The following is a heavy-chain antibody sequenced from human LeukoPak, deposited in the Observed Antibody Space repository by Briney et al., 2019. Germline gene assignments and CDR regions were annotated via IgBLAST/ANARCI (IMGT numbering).Heavy chain of an antibody. V-gene: IGHV4-59*12. CDR2: IYYSGST. D-gene: IGHD6-19*01. J-gene: IGHJ4*02. CDR3: ARDGAGYTSGWDY. CDR1: GGSISSYY. Sequence: SETLSLTCTVSGGSISSYYWSWIRQPPGKGLEWIGYIYYSGSTNYNPSLKSRVTISVDTSKNQFSLKLSSVTAADTAVYYCARDGAGYTSGWDYWGQGTLLTVSS.